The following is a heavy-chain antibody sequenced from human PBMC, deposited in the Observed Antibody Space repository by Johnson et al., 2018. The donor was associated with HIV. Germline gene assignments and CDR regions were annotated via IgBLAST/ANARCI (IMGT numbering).Heavy chain of an antibody. D-gene: IGHD3-10*01. CDR1: GFTFDDYG. J-gene: IGHJ3*02. Sequence: VQLVESGGGVERPGGSLRLSCAASGFTFDDYGMSWVRQTPGKGLEWVSGINWHGGSTGYADSVKGRFTISRDNAKNSLYLQMNSLRAEDTALYYCARDGSGSYYNGHAFDIWGQGTMVTVSS. CDR2: INWHGGST. V-gene: IGHV3-20*04. CDR3: ARDGSGSYYNGHAFDI.